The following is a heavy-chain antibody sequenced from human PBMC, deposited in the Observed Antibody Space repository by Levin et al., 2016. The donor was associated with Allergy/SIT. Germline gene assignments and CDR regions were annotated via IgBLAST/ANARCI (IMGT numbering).Heavy chain of an antibody. CDR1: GYTFSDYN. D-gene: IGHD2-2*01. J-gene: IGHJ4*02. Sequence: ASVKVSCKASGYTFSDYNITWVRQAPGQGLEWMGWISVYNGDTNYPQKLQGRVTLTTDTSTSTVYLEVRSLRSDDTAVYYCARNGDFVAVPAASPFDYWGQGTLVTVSS. V-gene: IGHV1-18*01. CDR3: ARNGDFVAVPAASPFDY. CDR2: ISVYNGDT.